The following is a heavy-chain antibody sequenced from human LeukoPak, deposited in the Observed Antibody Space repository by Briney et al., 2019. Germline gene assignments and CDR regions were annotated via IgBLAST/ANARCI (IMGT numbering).Heavy chain of an antibody. Sequence: SETLSLTCTVSGGSISSYYWSWIRQPPGKGLEWIGYIYYSGSTNYKPSLKSRVTISVDTSKNQFSLKLNSVTAADTAVYYCARGRVAGRTAMGAWGQGTLVTVSS. CDR3: ARGRVAGRTAMGA. V-gene: IGHV4-59*01. CDR2: IYYSGST. D-gene: IGHD5-18*01. J-gene: IGHJ5*02. CDR1: GGSISSYY.